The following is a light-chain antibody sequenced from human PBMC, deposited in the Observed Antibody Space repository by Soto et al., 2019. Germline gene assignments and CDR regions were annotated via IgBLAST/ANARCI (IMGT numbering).Light chain of an antibody. CDR3: QPYGGLPPWT. CDR2: GAS. CDR1: QSVSSSY. V-gene: IGKV3-20*01. J-gene: IGKJ1*01. Sequence: EIVLTQSPGTLSLSPGERATLSCRASQSVSSSYLAWYQQKPGQAPRLLIYGASSRATGIPDRFSGSGSGTDFTLTISWLEPEDFAVYYCQPYGGLPPWTFGLGSYVEIK.